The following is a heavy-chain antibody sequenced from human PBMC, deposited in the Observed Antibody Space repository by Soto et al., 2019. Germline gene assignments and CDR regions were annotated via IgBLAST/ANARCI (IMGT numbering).Heavy chain of an antibody. CDR2: IIPILGIA. CDR1: GGTFSSYT. D-gene: IGHD6-19*01. J-gene: IGHJ4*02. CDR3: ARQGLEQGPFDY. Sequence: VKVSCKASGGTFSSYTISWVRQAPGQGLEWMGRIIPILGIANYAQKFQGRVTITADKSTSTAYMELSSLRSEDTAVYYCARQGLEQGPFDYWGRGTLVTVSS. V-gene: IGHV1-69*02.